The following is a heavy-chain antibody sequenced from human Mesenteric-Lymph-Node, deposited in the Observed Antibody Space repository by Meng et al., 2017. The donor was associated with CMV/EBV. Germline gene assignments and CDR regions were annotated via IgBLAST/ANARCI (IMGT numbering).Heavy chain of an antibody. Sequence: ASVKVSCKASGYTFTDYFMHWVRQAPGQGLEWMGWIYPNSGDTYYAQNFQGRVTMTRDTSISTASMELSGLTSDDTAVYYCARDPANSWEKYGMDVWGQGTTVTVSS. V-gene: IGHV1-2*02. J-gene: IGHJ6*02. CDR3: ARDPANSWEKYGMDV. D-gene: IGHD1-1*01. CDR1: GYTFTDYF. CDR2: IYPNSGDT.